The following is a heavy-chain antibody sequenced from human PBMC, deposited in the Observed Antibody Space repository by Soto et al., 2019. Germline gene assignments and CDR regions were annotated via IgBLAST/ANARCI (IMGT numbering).Heavy chain of an antibody. CDR2: INYSGST. Sequence: SETLSLTCAVSGGSFSGYYWGWVRQPPGKGLEWVGEINYSGSTNYNPSLKRRVTISVDTSKNQVSLKVTSVTAADTAMYYCARRNYFYALDVWGQGTTVTVSS. J-gene: IGHJ6*02. V-gene: IGHV4-34*01. CDR3: ARRNYFYALDV. CDR1: GGSFSGYY.